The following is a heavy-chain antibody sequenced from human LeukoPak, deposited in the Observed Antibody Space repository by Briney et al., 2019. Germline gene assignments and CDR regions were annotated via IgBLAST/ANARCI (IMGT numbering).Heavy chain of an antibody. Sequence: SETLSLTRTVSGGSISSSRYYWGWIRQPPGKGLEWIGSIYYTGSTYYNPSLRSRVSISVDTSKNQFTLKLSSVTAADTAVYYCARTGSTVTMLYPFDHWGQGTLVTVSS. CDR2: IYYTGST. V-gene: IGHV4-39*01. CDR3: ARTGSTVTMLYPFDH. CDR1: GGSISSSRYY. D-gene: IGHD4-17*01. J-gene: IGHJ4*02.